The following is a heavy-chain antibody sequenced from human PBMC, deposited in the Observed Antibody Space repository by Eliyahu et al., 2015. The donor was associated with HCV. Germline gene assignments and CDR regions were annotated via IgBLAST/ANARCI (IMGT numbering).Heavy chain of an antibody. D-gene: IGHD2-15*01. CDR2: ISSSSSYI. CDR3: ARVSPRYCSGGSCYPAV. J-gene: IGHJ4*02. Sequence: EVQLVESGGGLVKPGGSLXLSCAASGFTFXSXXMNWVRQAPGKGLEXVSSISSSSSYIYYADSVKGRFTISRDNAKNSLYLQMNSLRAEDTAVYYCARVSPRYCSGGSCYPAVWGQGTLVTVSS. CDR1: GFTFXSXX. V-gene: IGHV3-21*01.